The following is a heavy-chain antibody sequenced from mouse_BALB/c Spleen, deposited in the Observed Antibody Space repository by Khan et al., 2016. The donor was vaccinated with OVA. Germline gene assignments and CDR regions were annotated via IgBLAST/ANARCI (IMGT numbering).Heavy chain of an antibody. CDR1: GFSFSSYG. CDR2: IRSGGGT. J-gene: IGHJ3*01. D-gene: IGHD1-1*01. Sequence: QVQLVQSGPGLVQPSQTLSITCTVSGFSFSSYGLHWVRQSPGKGLQWLGVIRSGGGTDFNTAFITRLIIIKDNSKSHVFFKMNNLQINDTAIYYCARGALPVAYWGQGTLVTVSA. V-gene: IGHV2-2*02. CDR3: ARGALPVAY.